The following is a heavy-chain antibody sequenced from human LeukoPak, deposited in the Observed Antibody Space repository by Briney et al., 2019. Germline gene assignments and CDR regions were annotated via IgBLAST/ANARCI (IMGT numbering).Heavy chain of an antibody. Sequence: PSETLSLTCTVSGGSISSGGYYWSWIRQPPGKGLEWIGYIYHSGSTYYNPSLKSRVTISVDRSKNQFSLKLSSVTAADTAVYYCARDTHRYEDTAMVFDYWGQGTLVTVSS. CDR1: GGSISSGGYY. V-gene: IGHV4-30-2*01. J-gene: IGHJ4*02. CDR2: IYHSGST. D-gene: IGHD5-18*01. CDR3: ARDTHRYEDTAMVFDY.